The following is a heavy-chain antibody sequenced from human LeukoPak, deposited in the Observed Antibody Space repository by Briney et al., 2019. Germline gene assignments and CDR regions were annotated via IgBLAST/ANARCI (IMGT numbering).Heavy chain of an antibody. CDR1: GGSISSSSYY. CDR2: IYYSGST. Sequence: PSETLSLTCTVSGGSISSSSYYWGWIRQPPGKGLEWIGSIYYSGSTYYNPSLKSRVTISVDTSKNQFSLKLSSVTAADTAVYYCASTIQLWETPEIRFDYWGQGTLVTVSS. CDR3: ASTIQLWETPEIRFDY. V-gene: IGHV4-39*01. D-gene: IGHD5-18*01. J-gene: IGHJ4*02.